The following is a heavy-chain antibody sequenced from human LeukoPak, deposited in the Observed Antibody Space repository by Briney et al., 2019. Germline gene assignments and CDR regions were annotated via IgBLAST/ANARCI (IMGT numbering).Heavy chain of an antibody. CDR3: AKERGSSGYFDY. V-gene: IGHV3-43*01. J-gene: IGHJ4*02. CDR1: GFTFDDYS. CDR2: MSWNGGTT. D-gene: IGHD6-6*01. Sequence: GGSLRLSCAASGFTFDDYSMHWVRQAPGKGLEWVSLMSWNGGTTYYADSGKGRFTISRDNSKNSLYLQLNSLRAEDTALYYCAKERGSSGYFDYWGQGTLVTVSS.